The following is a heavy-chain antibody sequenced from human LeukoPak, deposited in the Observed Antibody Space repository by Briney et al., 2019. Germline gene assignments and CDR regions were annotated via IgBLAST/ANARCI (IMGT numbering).Heavy chain of an antibody. CDR3: ARAVGYYFDSSGPSKAFDY. Sequence: PSETLSLTCTVSGGSIRSSSHYWGWIRQPPGEGLEWIGIIYHSGTTYCNASLKSRVTISIDTSKNQFSLKVTSVTAADTAVYYCARAVGYYFDSSGPSKAFDYWGQGTLVTVSS. CDR2: IYHSGTT. CDR1: GGSIRSSSHY. D-gene: IGHD3-22*01. J-gene: IGHJ4*02. V-gene: IGHV4-39*07.